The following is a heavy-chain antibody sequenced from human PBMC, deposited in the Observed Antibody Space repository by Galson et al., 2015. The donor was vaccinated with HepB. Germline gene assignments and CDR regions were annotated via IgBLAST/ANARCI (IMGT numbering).Heavy chain of an antibody. J-gene: IGHJ4*02. CDR3: ARGYSRSWYSGLGY. CDR2: IYSGGTT. CDR1: GFTVSSNY. D-gene: IGHD6-13*01. Sequence: SLRLSCAASGFTVSSNYMSWVRQAPGKGLEWVSVIYSGGTTDYADSVKGRFTISRDNSENTLHLQMNSLRAEDTAVYFCARGYSRSWYSGLGYWGQGTLVTVSS. V-gene: IGHV3-53*01.